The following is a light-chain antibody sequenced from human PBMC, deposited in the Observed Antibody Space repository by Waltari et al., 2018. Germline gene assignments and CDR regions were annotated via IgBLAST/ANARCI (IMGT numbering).Light chain of an antibody. CDR3: WLAYSGGVVV. CDR1: SCPVPSSHY. Sequence: AVVTQEPSLTVSPGGTVTPTCGSSSCPVPSSHYPSWLQQRPGHAPRTLIYDSFMKHPGAPARFSGARLGGKAALTLSGAQAEDEADYYCWLAYSGGVVVYGGGTKLAVL. J-gene: IGLJ2*01. CDR2: DSF. V-gene: IGLV7-46*01.